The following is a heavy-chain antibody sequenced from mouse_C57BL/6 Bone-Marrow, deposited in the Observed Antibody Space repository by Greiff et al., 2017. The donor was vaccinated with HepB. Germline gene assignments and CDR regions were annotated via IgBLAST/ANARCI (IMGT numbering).Heavy chain of an antibody. D-gene: IGHD1-1*01. Sequence: VQLLQSGTVLARPGASVKMSCTSSGYTFTIYCIHWIKQSPGQGLEWIGAIYPGNSDTSYNQKFKGKAKLTAVTSASTAYMELSSLTNEDSAVYYCTREIRGDYWGQGTTLTVSS. J-gene: IGHJ2*01. CDR3: TREIRGDY. CDR2: IYPGNSDT. CDR1: GYTFTIYC. V-gene: IGHV1-5*01.